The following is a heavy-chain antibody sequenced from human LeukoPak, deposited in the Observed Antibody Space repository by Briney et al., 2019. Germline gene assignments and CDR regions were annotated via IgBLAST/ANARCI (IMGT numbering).Heavy chain of an antibody. CDR3: ARDHLVRGTTR. CDR1: GGSISSGDYY. Sequence: SETPSLTCTVSGGSISSGDYYWSWIRQPPGKGLEWIGYIYYSGSTYYNPSLKSRVTISVDTSKNQFSLKLSSVTAADTAVYYCARDHLVRGTTRWGQGTLVTVSS. V-gene: IGHV4-30-4*01. D-gene: IGHD3-10*01. J-gene: IGHJ4*02. CDR2: IYYSGST.